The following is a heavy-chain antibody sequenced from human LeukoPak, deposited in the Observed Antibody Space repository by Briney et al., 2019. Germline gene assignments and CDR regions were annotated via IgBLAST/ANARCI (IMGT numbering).Heavy chain of an antibody. J-gene: IGHJ4*02. Sequence: ASVKVSCKASGYTSTSYYMHWVRQAPGQGLEWMGIINPSGGSTSYAQKFQGRVTMTRDMSTSTVYMELSSLRSEDTAVYYCALPLHYYFDYWGQGTLVTVSS. CDR1: GYTSTSYY. CDR3: ALPLHYYFDY. CDR2: INPSGGST. D-gene: IGHD5-12*01. V-gene: IGHV1-46*01.